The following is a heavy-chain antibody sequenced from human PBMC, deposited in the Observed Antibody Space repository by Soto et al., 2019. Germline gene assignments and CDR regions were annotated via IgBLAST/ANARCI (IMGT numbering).Heavy chain of an antibody. CDR3: ARGRAFDI. V-gene: IGHV4-34*01. J-gene: IGHJ3*02. CDR2: INHSGST. CDR1: GCSVSGYY. Sequence: SETLSITCAVYGCSVSGYYLSWIRQPPGKGLEWIGEINHSGSTNYNPSLKSRVTISVDTSKNQFSLKLSSVTAADTAVYYCARGRAFDIWGQGTMVNVSS.